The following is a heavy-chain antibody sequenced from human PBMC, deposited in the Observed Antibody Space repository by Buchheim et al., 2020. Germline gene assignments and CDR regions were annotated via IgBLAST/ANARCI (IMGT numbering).Heavy chain of an antibody. CDR1: GFTFSSYG. CDR3: AKRYSSGWYYFDY. Sequence: QVQLVESGGGVVQPGRSLRLSCAASGFTFSSYGMHWVRQAPGKGLEWGEGISYDGSNKYYADSVKGRFTISRDNSKNTLYLQMNSLRAEDTAVYYCAKRYSSGWYYFDYWGQGTL. CDR2: ISYDGSNK. J-gene: IGHJ4*02. D-gene: IGHD6-19*01. V-gene: IGHV3-30*18.